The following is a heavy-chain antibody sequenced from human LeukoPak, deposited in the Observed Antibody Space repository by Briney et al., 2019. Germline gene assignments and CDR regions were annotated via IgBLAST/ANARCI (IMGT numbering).Heavy chain of an antibody. CDR3: ARPKYSSGWYKAFDI. CDR2: IIPIFGTA. V-gene: IGHV1-69*13. J-gene: IGHJ3*02. CDR1: GGTFSSYA. Sequence: GASVKVSCKASGGTFSSYAISWVRQAPGQGLEWMGGIIPIFGTANYAQKFQGRVTITADESTSTAYVELSSLRSEDTAVYYCARPKYSSGWYKAFDIWGQGTMVTVSS. D-gene: IGHD6-19*01.